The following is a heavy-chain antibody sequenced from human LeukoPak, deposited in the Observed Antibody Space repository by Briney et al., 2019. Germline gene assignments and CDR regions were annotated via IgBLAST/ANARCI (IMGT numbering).Heavy chain of an antibody. Sequence: GGSLRLSCAASGFTFSSYSMNWVRQAPGKGLEWVSSISSSSSYIYYADSVKGRFTISRDNAKNSLYLQMNSLRAEDTAVYYCARETGYSSGWYDHLHAFDIWGQGTMVTVSS. V-gene: IGHV3-21*01. CDR2: ISSSSSYI. D-gene: IGHD6-19*01. CDR1: GFTFSSYS. J-gene: IGHJ3*02. CDR3: ARETGYSSGWYDHLHAFDI.